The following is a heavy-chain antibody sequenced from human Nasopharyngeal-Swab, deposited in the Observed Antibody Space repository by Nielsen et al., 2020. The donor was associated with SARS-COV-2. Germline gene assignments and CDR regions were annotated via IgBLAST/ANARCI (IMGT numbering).Heavy chain of an antibody. CDR1: GGSFSGYY. Sequence: SETLSLTCAVYGGSFSGYYWSWIRQPPGKGLEWIGAINHSGSTNYNPSLKRRVTISVDTSKNQFSLKLSSVTAADTAVYYCARGWGYSSSWYGVFDYWGQGTLVTVSS. D-gene: IGHD6-13*01. CDR3: ARGWGYSSSWYGVFDY. CDR2: INHSGST. V-gene: IGHV4-34*01. J-gene: IGHJ4*02.